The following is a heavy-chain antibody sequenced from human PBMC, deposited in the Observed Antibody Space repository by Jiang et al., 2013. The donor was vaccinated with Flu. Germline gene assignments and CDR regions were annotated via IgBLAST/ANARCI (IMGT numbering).Heavy chain of an antibody. Sequence: AASGFTFSSYAMSWVRQAPGKGLEWVSAISGSGGSTYYADSVKGRFTISRDNSKNTLYLQMNSLRAEDTAVYYCAKRITMIVVAPIPDYWGQGTLVTVSS. J-gene: IGHJ4*02. V-gene: IGHV3-23*01. CDR2: ISGSGGST. CDR1: GFTFSSYA. D-gene: IGHD3-22*01. CDR3: AKRITMIVVAPIPDY.